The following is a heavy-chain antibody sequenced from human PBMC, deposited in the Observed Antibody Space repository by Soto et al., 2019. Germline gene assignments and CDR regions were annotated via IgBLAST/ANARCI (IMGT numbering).Heavy chain of an antibody. CDR3: ARDALEQHRRGTLDY. D-gene: IGHD1-1*01. V-gene: IGHV1-69*02. CDR1: GGTFSSYT. J-gene: IGHJ4*02. Sequence: QVQLVQSGAEVKKPGSSVKVSCKASGGTFSSYTIIWVRQAPGQGLEWMGRIIPILGIANYAQKFQGRVTITADKSPRTAYMDLSSLISEDTAVYYCARDALEQHRRGTLDYWGQGTLVTVSS. CDR2: IIPILGIA.